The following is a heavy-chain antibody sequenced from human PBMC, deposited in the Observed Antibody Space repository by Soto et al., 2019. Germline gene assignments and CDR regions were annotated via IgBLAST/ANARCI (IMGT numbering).Heavy chain of an antibody. D-gene: IGHD5-18*01. CDR1: GFTFSSYG. CDR2: IWYDGSNK. J-gene: IGHJ6*03. CDR3: ARAVLDTAMVYDNYCYYMPV. V-gene: IGHV3-33*01. Sequence: QVQLVESGGGVVQPGRSLRLSCAASGFTFSSYGMHWVRQAPGKGLEWVAVIWYDGSNKYYADSVKGRFTISRDNSKNTLYLPMSSLRAEDTAVYYCARAVLDTAMVYDNYCYYMPVWGKGTTVTVSS.